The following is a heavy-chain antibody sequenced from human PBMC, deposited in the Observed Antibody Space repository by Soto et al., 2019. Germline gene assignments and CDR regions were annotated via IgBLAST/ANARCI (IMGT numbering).Heavy chain of an antibody. V-gene: IGHV4-30-4*01. CDR1: GGSISSGNYY. D-gene: IGHD2-15*01. Sequence: QVQLQESGPGLVKPSQTLSLTCTVSGGSISSGNYYWSWIRQPPGKGLGWIGVISYSGSTSYRTSPKRPFTSPVPSSRTKFSLNLNCVTAADTAVYYCATIGTPATGLSFFDYWGQGSLVTVSS. J-gene: IGHJ4*02. CDR3: ATIGTPATGLSFFDY. CDR2: ISYSGST.